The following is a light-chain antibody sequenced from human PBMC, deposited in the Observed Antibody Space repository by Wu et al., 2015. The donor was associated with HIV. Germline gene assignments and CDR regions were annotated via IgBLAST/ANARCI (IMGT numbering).Light chain of an antibody. Sequence: DIQMTQSPSSVSASVGDDVSLTCRASQDIGDSLAWYQQRSGEVPRLLIYAASRLESGVTSRFNASGSGTEFTLNIANLQSVDFATYYCQQANSFPQTFGQGT. CDR3: QQANSFPQT. CDR1: QDIGDS. CDR2: AAS. J-gene: IGKJ5*01. V-gene: IGKV1-12*01.